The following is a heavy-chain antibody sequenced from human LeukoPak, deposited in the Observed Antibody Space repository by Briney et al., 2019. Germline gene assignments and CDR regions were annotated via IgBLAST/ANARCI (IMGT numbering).Heavy chain of an antibody. D-gene: IGHD7-27*01. CDR1: GFTFSTYG. CDR2: IRYDGSNK. V-gene: IGHV3-30*02. Sequence: GGSLRLXCAASGFTFSTYGMHWVRRAPGKGLEWVAFIRYDGSNKYYIDSVKGRFTVSRDNSEKTLSLQMSSLRAEDTAVYYCARNWGMRRSLDYWGQGTLVTVSS. CDR3: ARNWGMRRSLDY. J-gene: IGHJ4*02.